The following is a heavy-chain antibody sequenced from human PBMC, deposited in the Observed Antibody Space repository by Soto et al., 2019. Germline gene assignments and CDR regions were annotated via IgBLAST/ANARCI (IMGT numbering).Heavy chain of an antibody. CDR2: IYYSGST. J-gene: IGHJ5*02. D-gene: IGHD3-10*01. CDR1: GCSISSGSYY. CDR3: ARAMAVNWFDP. Sequence: PSETLSLTCTVSGCSISSGSYYWSWIRQHPGKGLEWIGYIYYSGSTYYNSSLKSRVTISVDKSKNQFSLKLSSVTAADTAVYYCARAMAVNWFDPWGQGTLVTVS. V-gene: IGHV4-31*03.